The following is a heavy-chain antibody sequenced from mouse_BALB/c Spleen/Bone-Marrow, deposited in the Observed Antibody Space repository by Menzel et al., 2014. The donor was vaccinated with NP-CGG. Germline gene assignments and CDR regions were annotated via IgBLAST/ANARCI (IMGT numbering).Heavy chain of an antibody. CDR1: GFNIKDTY. CDR3: ARYGNYCYAMDY. V-gene: IGHV14-3*02. CDR2: IGPANGNT. D-gene: IGHD2-1*01. Sequence: VQLQQSGAELVKPGASVKLSCTASGFNIKDTYMHWVKQRPEQGLEWIGGIGPANGNTKYDPKFQGKATITADTSSNTAYLQLSSLTSEDTAVYYCARYGNYCYAMDYWGQGTSVTVSS. J-gene: IGHJ4*01.